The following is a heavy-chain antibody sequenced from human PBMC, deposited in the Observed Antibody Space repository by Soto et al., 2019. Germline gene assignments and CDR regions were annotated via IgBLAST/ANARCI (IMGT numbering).Heavy chain of an antibody. J-gene: IGHJ4*02. V-gene: IGHV4-39*01. D-gene: IGHD6-19*01. CDR1: GGSISSSNSY. CDR3: ARRSPYSSGRFDY. Sequence: QLQLQESGPGLVKPSETLSLTCTVSGGSISSSNSYWGWIRQPPGKGLEWIGTVYYSGTTYYNPSLKSRVTISVDTSKNQFSLRLSSVTAADTAVYYCARRSPYSSGRFDYWGQGTLVTVSS. CDR2: VYYSGTT.